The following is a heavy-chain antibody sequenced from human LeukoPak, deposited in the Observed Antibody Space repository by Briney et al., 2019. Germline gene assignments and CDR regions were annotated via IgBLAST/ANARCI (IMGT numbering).Heavy chain of an antibody. V-gene: IGHV3-13*01. CDR3: ARDLGYSYGYFLDY. CDR2: IGTAGDT. CDR1: GFTFSSYD. D-gene: IGHD5-18*01. Sequence: GGSLRLSCAASGFTFSSYDMHWVRQATGKGLEWVSAIGTAGDTYYPGSVKGRFTISRDNAKNSLYLQMNSLRAEDTAVYYCARDLGYSYGYFLDYWGQGTLVTVSS. J-gene: IGHJ4*02.